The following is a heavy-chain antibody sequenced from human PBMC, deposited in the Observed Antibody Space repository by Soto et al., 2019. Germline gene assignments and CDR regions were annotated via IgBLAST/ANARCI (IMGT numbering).Heavy chain of an antibody. Sequence: LVESLKISCKGSGYIFTRYCIGWVRQMPGKGLEWMGIIHPGDSDTRYSPFFQGQVTISADKSISTAYLQWSSLKASDTAMYYCARHNRYSSTWFEGWFDPWGQGTLVTV. J-gene: IGHJ5*02. CDR2: IHPGDSDT. CDR1: GYIFTRYC. D-gene: IGHD6-13*01. V-gene: IGHV5-51*01. CDR3: ARHNRYSSTWFEGWFDP.